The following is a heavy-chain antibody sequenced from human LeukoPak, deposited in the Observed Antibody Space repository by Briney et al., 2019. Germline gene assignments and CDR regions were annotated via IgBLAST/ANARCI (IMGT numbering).Heavy chain of an antibody. CDR2: IDPNSGGT. CDR1: GYTFTVYW. CDR3: ASQPDLYYYYMDV. V-gene: IGHV1-2*02. Sequence: GASVKVSCKPSGYTFTVYWIHWVRQAPGQGLEWMGWIDPNSGGTNYAQKFQGRVTMTRDTSTSTVYMELSSLRSEDTAVYYCASQPDLYYYYMDVWGKGTTVTVSS. J-gene: IGHJ6*03.